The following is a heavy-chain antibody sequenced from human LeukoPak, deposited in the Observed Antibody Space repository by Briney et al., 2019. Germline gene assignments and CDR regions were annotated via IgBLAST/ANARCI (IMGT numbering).Heavy chain of an antibody. CDR1: GGSISSSSYY. CDR3: ARVVIVVVPAARTNNWFDP. Sequence: SETLSLTCTVSGGSISSSSYYWGWIRQPPGKGLEWIGRIYYSGSTYYNPSLKSRVTISVDTSKNQFSLKLSSVTAADTAVYYCARVVIVVVPAARTNNWFDPWGQGTLVTVSS. CDR2: IYYSGST. J-gene: IGHJ5*02. D-gene: IGHD2-2*01. V-gene: IGHV4-39*01.